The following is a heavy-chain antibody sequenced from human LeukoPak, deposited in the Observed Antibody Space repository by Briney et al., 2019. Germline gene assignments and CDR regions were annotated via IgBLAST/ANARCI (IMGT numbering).Heavy chain of an antibody. D-gene: IGHD1-26*01. CDR1: GYTFNSYG. Sequence: VKVSCKASGYTFNSYGISWVRQAPGQGLEWMGWISAYNGNTNYAQKLQGRVTMTTDTSTSTAYMELRSLRSDDTAVYYCARYTIVGATYYFDYWGQGTLVTVSS. V-gene: IGHV1-18*01. J-gene: IGHJ4*02. CDR3: ARYTIVGATYYFDY. CDR2: ISAYNGNT.